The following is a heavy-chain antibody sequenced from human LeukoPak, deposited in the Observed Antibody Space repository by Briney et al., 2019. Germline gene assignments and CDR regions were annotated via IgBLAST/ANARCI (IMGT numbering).Heavy chain of an antibody. D-gene: IGHD4-17*01. CDR1: GGSISSGDYY. J-gene: IGHJ4*02. Sequence: PSETLSLTCTVSGGSISSGDYYWSWIRQPPGKGLEWIGYIYFNGYTYYNPSLKSRVSISIDTSMNHFSLNLSSVTAADTAVYYCARVANGDYFDFWGQGTLVTVSS. CDR3: ARVANGDYFDF. CDR2: IYFNGYT. V-gene: IGHV4-30-4*01.